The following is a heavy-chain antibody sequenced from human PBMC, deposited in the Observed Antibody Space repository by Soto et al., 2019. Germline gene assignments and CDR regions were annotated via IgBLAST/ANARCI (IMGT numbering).Heavy chain of an antibody. D-gene: IGHD5-12*01. CDR2: ISFDGNNK. J-gene: IGHJ4*02. CDR3: ARGDYSGFDGAFDY. CDR1: GFTFSSYA. V-gene: IGHV3-30*03. Sequence: QVQLVESGGGVVQPGGSLRLSCAASGFTFSSYAMHWVRQAPGKGLEWVAVISFDGNNKYYIDSVKGRFTISRDNSKNTLYLQMNSLRAEDTAVYCCARGDYSGFDGAFDYWGLGTLVTVSS.